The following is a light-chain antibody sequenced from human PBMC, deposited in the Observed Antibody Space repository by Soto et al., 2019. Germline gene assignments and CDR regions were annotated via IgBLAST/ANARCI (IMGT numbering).Light chain of an antibody. J-gene: IGLJ1*01. V-gene: IGLV2-8*01. CDR2: EVS. CDR1: SSDVGGYNY. Sequence: QSVLTQPPSASGSPGQSVTISCTGTSSDVGGYNYVSWYQQYTGKAPKLMIYEVSQRPSGVPDRFSGYKSGNTASLTVSGLQAEDEADYYCSSYAGSNNWVFGVGTKLTVL. CDR3: SSYAGSNNWV.